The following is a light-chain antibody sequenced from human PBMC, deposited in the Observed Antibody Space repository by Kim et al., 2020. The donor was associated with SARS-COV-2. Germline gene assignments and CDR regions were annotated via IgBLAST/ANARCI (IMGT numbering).Light chain of an antibody. CDR3: QQYNNWPPST. CDR2: GAS. J-gene: IGKJ5*01. V-gene: IGKV3-15*01. Sequence: PGERATHSCRATQSVSTNLAWYQQRPGQAPRLLIYGASTKATDIPARFSGSGSGTEFTLTISSLQFEDFAIYYCQQYNNWPPSTFGQGTRLEIK. CDR1: QSVSTN.